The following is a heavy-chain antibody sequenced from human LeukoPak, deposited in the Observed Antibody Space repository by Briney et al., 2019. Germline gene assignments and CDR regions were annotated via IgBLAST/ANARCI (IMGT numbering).Heavy chain of an antibody. Sequence: GGSLRLSCPAAGFSVSTYWMRWVRQAPGEGLVWVSRSKSDGSTNYADSVKGRFTISRDNAKNTVSLQMNSLRPEDTGVYYCARAPSEIGGYYPEYFRHWGQGTLVTVSS. CDR2: SKSDGST. CDR3: ARAPSEIGGYYPEYFRH. J-gene: IGHJ1*01. V-gene: IGHV3-74*01. D-gene: IGHD3-22*01. CDR1: GFSVSTYW.